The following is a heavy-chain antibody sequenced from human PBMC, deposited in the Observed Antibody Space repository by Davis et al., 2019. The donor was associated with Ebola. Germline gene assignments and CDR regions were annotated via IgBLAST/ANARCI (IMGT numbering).Heavy chain of an antibody. Sequence: GESLKISCSASGFTFGRFALHWVRQAPGKGLEWVAVISYDGSNKYYADSVKGRFTISRDNSKNTLYLQMNSLRAEDTAVYYCAKAAYSSGWGYYGMDVWGQGTTVTVSS. CDR3: AKAAYSSGWGYYGMDV. CDR1: GFTFGRFA. V-gene: IGHV3-30*04. D-gene: IGHD6-19*01. CDR2: ISYDGSNK. J-gene: IGHJ6*02.